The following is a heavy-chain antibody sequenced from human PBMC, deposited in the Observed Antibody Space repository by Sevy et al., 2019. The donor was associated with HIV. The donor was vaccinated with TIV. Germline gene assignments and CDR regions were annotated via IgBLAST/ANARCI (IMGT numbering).Heavy chain of an antibody. D-gene: IGHD1-26*01. Sequence: GGSLRLSCAASGFTFSSYEMNWVRQAPGKGLEWVSFISYSGSTISYSDSVKGRFTISRDNAKKSLYLQMNSLTAEDTAVYYCARDCNSASCLWGLDVWGQGTTVTVSS. J-gene: IGHJ6*02. CDR2: ISYSGSTI. V-gene: IGHV3-48*03. CDR1: GFTFSSYE. CDR3: ARDCNSASCLWGLDV.